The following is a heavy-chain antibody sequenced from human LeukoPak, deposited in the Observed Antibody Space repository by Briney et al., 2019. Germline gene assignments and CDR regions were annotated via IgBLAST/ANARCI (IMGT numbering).Heavy chain of an antibody. J-gene: IGHJ6*02. CDR3: ARDGSSSWSRYYYGMDV. Sequence: GGSLRLSCAASGFTFSSYWMSWVRQAPGKGLEWVANMNQDGSEKYYVDSVKGRFTISRDNAKNSLYLQMNSLRAEDTAVYYCARDGSSSWSRYYYGMDVWGQGTTVTVSS. D-gene: IGHD6-13*01. CDR1: GFTFSSYW. V-gene: IGHV3-7*01. CDR2: MNQDGSEK.